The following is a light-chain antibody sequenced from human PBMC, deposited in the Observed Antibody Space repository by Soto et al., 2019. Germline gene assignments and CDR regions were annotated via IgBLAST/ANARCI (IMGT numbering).Light chain of an antibody. CDR1: QSVSSY. V-gene: IGKV3-11*01. CDR3: QQRSNWPPLT. Sequence: IVLTQSPATLSLSPGERATLSCRASQSVSSYLAWYQQKPSQAPRLLIYDASNRATGIPARFSGSGSGTDFTLTISSLEPEDFAVYYCQQRSNWPPLTFGGGTKVEIK. J-gene: IGKJ4*01. CDR2: DAS.